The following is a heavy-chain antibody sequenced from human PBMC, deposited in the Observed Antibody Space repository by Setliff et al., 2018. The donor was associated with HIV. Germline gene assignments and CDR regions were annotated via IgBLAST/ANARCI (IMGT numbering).Heavy chain of an antibody. CDR3: ARRYLIAARPKWFDP. CDR2: INHSGST. J-gene: IGHJ5*02. D-gene: IGHD6-6*01. CDR1: GGSFSDYY. Sequence: PSETLSLTCAVYGGSFSDYYWSWIRQPPGKGLEWIGEINHSGSTNYNPSLKSRVTISVDTSKNQFSLKLSSVTASDTAVYYCARRYLIAARPKWFDPWGQGTLVTVSS. V-gene: IGHV4-34*01.